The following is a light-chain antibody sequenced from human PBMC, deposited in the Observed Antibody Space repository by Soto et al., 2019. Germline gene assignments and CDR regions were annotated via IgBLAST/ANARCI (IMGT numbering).Light chain of an antibody. V-gene: IGLV2-14*01. J-gene: IGLJ1*01. CDR2: DVS. CDR3: ASYTTSSTYV. Sequence: QSALTQPASVSGSPGQSIAISCTGTSSDVGGYSYVSWYQQQPGKAPRLVISDVSNRPSGVSDRFSGSKSGNTASLTISGLQTEDEAHYYCASYTTSSTYVFGTGTKLTVL. CDR1: SSDVGGYSY.